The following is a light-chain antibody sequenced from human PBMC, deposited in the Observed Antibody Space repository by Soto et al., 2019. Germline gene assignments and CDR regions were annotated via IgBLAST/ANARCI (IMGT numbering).Light chain of an antibody. Sequence: QTVLTQPASVSGSPGQSITISCTGTSSDVGGYNYVSWYQLHPGKAPKLMIHEVSERPSGVSNRFSGSKSGNTASLTISGLQAEYYADYYCASNASDVTYVFGSGTKVTGL. CDR3: ASNASDVTYV. CDR1: SSDVGGYNY. V-gene: IGLV2-14*01. J-gene: IGLJ1*01. CDR2: EVS.